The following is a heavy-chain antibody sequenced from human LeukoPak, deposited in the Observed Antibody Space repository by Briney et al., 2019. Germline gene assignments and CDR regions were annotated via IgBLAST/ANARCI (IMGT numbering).Heavy chain of an antibody. CDR1: GFTFSSYA. Sequence: GGSLRLSCAASGFTFSSYAMSWVRQAPGKGLVLVSAISGSGGSTYYADSVKGRFTISRDNSKNTLYLQMNSLRAEDTAVYYCAKDMDTAMVFDYWGQGTLVTVSS. J-gene: IGHJ4*02. V-gene: IGHV3-23*01. D-gene: IGHD5-18*01. CDR3: AKDMDTAMVFDY. CDR2: ISGSGGST.